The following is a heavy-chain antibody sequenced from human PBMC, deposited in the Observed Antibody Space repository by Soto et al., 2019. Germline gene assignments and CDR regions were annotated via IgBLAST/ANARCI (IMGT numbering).Heavy chain of an antibody. V-gene: IGHV3-23*01. CDR3: AKVFAPEGGNYFEY. J-gene: IGHJ4*02. CDR1: GFTFRNYA. Sequence: EVLLLESGGGLVQPGESLRLSCAAAGFTFRNYAMNWVRQAPGKGLEWVSAISNAFSEGKTHYADAVKGRFTISRDNDKNTVLLEMNSLRAEDTAVYYCAKVFAPEGGNYFEYWGQGTLVTVSS. CDR2: ISNAFSEGKT.